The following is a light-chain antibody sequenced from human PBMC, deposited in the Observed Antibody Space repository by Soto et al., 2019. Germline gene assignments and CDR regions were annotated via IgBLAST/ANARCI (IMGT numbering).Light chain of an antibody. CDR3: QTWGSGYWV. Sequence: QPVLTQSPSASASLGASVKITCTLSSGHSSYAIAWHQQQPERGPRYLMKLKSDGSHSKGDGIPDRFSGSSSGAERYLTISSLQSEDEADYYCQTWGSGYWVFGGGTKLTVL. CDR1: SGHSSYA. J-gene: IGLJ3*02. CDR2: LKSDGSH. V-gene: IGLV4-69*02.